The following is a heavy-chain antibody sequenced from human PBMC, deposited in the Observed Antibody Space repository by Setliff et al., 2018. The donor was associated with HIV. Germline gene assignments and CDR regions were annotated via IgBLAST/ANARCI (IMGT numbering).Heavy chain of an antibody. CDR1: GFSFSASG. D-gene: IGHD6-13*01. J-gene: IGHJ6*03. Sequence: VGSLRLSCVASGFSFSASGAHWVRQAPGRGLEWVALITNDGKKKYYEDSVTGRFTISRDNSKDTVYLQMNTLSGEDAAVYYCARGRIALNYYYYMYFWGKGTSVTVSS. CDR2: ITNDGKKK. CDR3: ARGRIALNYYYYMYF. V-gene: IGHV3-30*01.